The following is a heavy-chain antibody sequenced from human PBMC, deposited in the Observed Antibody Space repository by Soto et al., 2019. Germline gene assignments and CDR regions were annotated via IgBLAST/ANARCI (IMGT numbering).Heavy chain of an antibody. V-gene: IGHV1-2*02. Sequence: ASVKVSCKPSGYPFTDLYIHWVRQAPGLGLEWMGWIDPRSGASRKTQRFQGRFTMTRDTSTNTVYMELSSLRSDDTAVYFCARDKYGLLDYWGQGTLVTVSS. CDR1: GYPFTDLY. CDR2: IDPRSGAS. J-gene: IGHJ4*02. D-gene: IGHD3-10*01. CDR3: ARDKYGLLDY.